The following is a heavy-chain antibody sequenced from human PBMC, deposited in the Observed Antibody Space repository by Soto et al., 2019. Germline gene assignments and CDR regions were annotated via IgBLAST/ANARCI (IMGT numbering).Heavy chain of an antibody. Sequence: SVKVSCKASGGTFSSYAITCVRQAPGQGLEWMGRIIPIFGTANYNQKFQGRVTITADESTSTAYMELSSLRSEDTAVYYCARNEYSTTFYYYGMDVWGQGTTVTVSS. V-gene: IGHV1-69*13. CDR2: IIPIFGTA. CDR3: ARNEYSTTFYYYGMDV. D-gene: IGHD6-6*01. CDR1: GGTFSSYA. J-gene: IGHJ6*02.